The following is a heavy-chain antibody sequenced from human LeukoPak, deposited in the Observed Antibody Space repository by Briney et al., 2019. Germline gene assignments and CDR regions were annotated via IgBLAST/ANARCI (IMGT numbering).Heavy chain of an antibody. D-gene: IGHD5-24*01. J-gene: IGHJ4*02. V-gene: IGHV3-30*02. CDR1: GFTFSSYG. Sequence: GGSLRLSCAASGFTFSSYGMHWVRQAPGKGLEWVAFIRYDGSNKYYADSVKGRFTISRDNSKNTLYLQMNSLRAEDTAVYYCAKAVDMATIFDYWGQGTLVTVSS. CDR2: IRYDGSNK. CDR3: AKAVDMATIFDY.